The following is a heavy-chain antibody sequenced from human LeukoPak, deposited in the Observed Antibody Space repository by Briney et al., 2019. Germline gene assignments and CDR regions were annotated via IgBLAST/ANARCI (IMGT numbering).Heavy chain of an antibody. V-gene: IGHV4-34*01. D-gene: IGHD6-19*01. CDR1: GGSFSGYY. Sequence: PSETLSLTCAVYGGSFSGYYWRWIRQPPGKGLEGIGEINHSGSTNYNPSLKSRVTISVDPSKNQFSLKLSSVTAADTAVYYCASVVAVAGNDYFDYWGQGTLVTVSS. CDR3: ASVVAVAGNDYFDY. J-gene: IGHJ4*02. CDR2: INHSGST.